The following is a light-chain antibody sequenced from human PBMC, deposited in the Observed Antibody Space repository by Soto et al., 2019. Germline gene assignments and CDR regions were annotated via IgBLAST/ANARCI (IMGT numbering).Light chain of an antibody. CDR2: GAS. J-gene: IGKJ1*01. Sequence: IQMTQSPSSLSASVVDTFTITFLASERVAKWLAWYHQKPGNAPKVLIYGASTLQSGVPLRFSGSGSGTDFTLTISSLQREDFATYYCQESYSFLWGTCGQGTKVDIK. V-gene: IGKV1-39*01. CDR3: QESYSFLWGT. CDR1: ERVAKW.